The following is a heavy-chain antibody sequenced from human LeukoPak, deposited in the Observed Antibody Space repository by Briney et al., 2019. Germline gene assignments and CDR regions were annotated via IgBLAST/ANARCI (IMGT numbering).Heavy chain of an antibody. J-gene: IGHJ4*02. CDR3: ARDGNLWFGEGYFDY. CDR2: IHNSGST. CDR1: GGSISSYF. V-gene: IGHV4-59*01. Sequence: SETLSLTCTVSGGSISSYFYSWIRQPPGKGLEWIGFIHNSGSTNYNPSLKSRVTISVDTSKNQFSLKLSSVTAADTAVYYCARDGNLWFGEGYFDYWGQGTLVTVSS. D-gene: IGHD3-10*01.